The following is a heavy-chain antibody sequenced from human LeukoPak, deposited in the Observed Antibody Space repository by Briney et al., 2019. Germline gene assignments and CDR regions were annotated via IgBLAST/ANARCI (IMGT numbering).Heavy chain of an antibody. CDR1: GFTFSSFG. J-gene: IGHJ4*02. D-gene: IGHD3-22*01. CDR3: AKDGPNYYDSSGF. Sequence: PGGSLRLSCAASGFTFSSFGMTWVRQAPGKGLEWVSTITGSGGITYYADSVKGRFTISRDNSKNTLYLQMNSLRAEDTAVYYCAKDGPNYYDSSGFWGQGTLVTVSS. CDR2: ITGSGGIT. V-gene: IGHV3-23*01.